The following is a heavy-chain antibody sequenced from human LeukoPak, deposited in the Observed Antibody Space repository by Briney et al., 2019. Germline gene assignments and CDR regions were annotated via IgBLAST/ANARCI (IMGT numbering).Heavy chain of an antibody. CDR3: ARDWLGYCSGGSCYSGLGYYYYGMDV. Sequence: PSETLSLTCTVSGGSISSYYWSWIRQPPGKGLEWIGYIYYSGSTNYNPSLKSRVTISVDTSKNQFSLKLSSVPAADTAVYYCARDWLGYCSGGSCYSGLGYYYYGMDVWGQGTTVTVSS. CDR2: IYYSGST. CDR1: GGSISSYY. J-gene: IGHJ6*02. D-gene: IGHD2-15*01. V-gene: IGHV4-59*01.